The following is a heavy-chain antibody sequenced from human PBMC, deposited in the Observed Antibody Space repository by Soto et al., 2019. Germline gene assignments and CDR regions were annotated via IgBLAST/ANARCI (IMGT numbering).Heavy chain of an antibody. Sequence: ASVKVSFKASGYTFIGYYIHWVRQAPGQGLEWMGWINPNSGGTNYAQRFQGWVTMTRDRSISTAYMELSRLKSDDTAVYYCARVGGGLASLGYYGMDVWGQGTTVTVSS. J-gene: IGHJ6*02. CDR1: GYTFIGYY. CDR3: ARVGGGLASLGYYGMDV. V-gene: IGHV1-2*04. CDR2: INPNSGGT. D-gene: IGHD3-10*01.